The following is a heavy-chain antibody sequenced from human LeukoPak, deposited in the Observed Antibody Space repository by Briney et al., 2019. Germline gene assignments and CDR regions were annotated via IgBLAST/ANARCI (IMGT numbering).Heavy chain of an antibody. J-gene: IGHJ4*02. CDR3: AREGQAVVVTPFFDY. Sequence: PGGSLRLSCVASGFTFSSYGIHWVRQAPGKGLEWVAVIWYDGSSKYYADSVKGRFTISRDNSKNTLYLQMNSLRAEDTAVYYCAREGQAVVVTPFFDYWGQGTLVTVSS. V-gene: IGHV3-33*01. CDR2: IWYDGSSK. CDR1: GFTFSSYG. D-gene: IGHD2-21*02.